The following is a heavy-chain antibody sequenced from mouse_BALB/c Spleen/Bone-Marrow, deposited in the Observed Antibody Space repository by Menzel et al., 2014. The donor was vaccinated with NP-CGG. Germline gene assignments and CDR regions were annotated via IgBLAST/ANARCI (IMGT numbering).Heavy chain of an antibody. D-gene: IGHD2-4*01. CDR2: IDPANGNT. V-gene: IGHV14-3*02. J-gene: IGHJ2*01. CDR1: GFNIKDTY. Sequence: EVQVVESGAELVKPGASVKLSCTASGFNIKDTYMHWVKQRPEQGLEWIGRIDPANGNTKYDPKFQGKATITADTSPNTAYLQLSSLTSEDTAVYYCALYYDYDVGYWGQGTTLTVSS. CDR3: ALYYDYDVGY.